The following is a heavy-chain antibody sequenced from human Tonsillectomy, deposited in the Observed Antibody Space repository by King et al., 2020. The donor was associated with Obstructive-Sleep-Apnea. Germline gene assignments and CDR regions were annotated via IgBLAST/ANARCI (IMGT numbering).Heavy chain of an antibody. CDR1: GYTFTSYG. V-gene: IGHV1-18*01. CDR2: ISAYNGNT. D-gene: IGHD3-22*01. CDR3: ARDPTDYDSSGYYAYYFDY. J-gene: IGHJ4*02. Sequence: QLVQSGAEVKKPGASVKVSCKASGYTFTSYGISWVRQAPGQGLEWMGWISAYNGNTNYAQKLQGRVTMTTDTSTSTAYMELRSLRSDDTAVYYCARDPTDYDSSGYYAYYFDYWGQGTLVTVSS.